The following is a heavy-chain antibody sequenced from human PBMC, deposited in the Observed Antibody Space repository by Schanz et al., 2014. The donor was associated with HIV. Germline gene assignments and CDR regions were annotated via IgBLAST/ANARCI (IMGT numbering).Heavy chain of an antibody. D-gene: IGHD2-15*01. CDR1: GFFLDDYA. Sequence: EVQLVESGGGLVQPGRSLRLSCATSGFFLDDYAMHWVRQAPGKGLEWVSGISWNSGSKGYAESVKGRFTISRDNAKNSLYLQMNSLRAEDTAVYYCAKTVVVVVAATHEMDVWGQGTTVTVSS. J-gene: IGHJ6*02. CDR2: ISWNSGSK. CDR3: AKTVVVVVAATHEMDV. V-gene: IGHV3-9*01.